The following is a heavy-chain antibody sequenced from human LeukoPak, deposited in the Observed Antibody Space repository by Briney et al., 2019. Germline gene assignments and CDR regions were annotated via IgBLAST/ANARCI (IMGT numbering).Heavy chain of an antibody. CDR3: AREGDFGDYSLQVDY. Sequence: PGRSLRLSCAASGFTFSSYAMHWVRQAPGKGLEWVAVISYDGSNKYYADSVKGRFTISRDNSKNTLYLQMNSLRAEDTAVYYCAREGDFGDYSLQVDYWGQGTLVTVSS. J-gene: IGHJ4*02. V-gene: IGHV3-30*04. CDR2: ISYDGSNK. D-gene: IGHD4-17*01. CDR1: GFTFSSYA.